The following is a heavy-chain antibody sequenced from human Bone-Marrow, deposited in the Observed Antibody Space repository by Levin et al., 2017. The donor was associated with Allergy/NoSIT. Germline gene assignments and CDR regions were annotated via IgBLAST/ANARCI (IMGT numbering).Heavy chain of an antibody. Sequence: QAGGSLRLSCAASGFTFSNFGAHWVRQAPGKGLEWVAVISYDGSNTYYADSVKGRFTISRDNSKNTLYLQMNSLRAEDTAVYYCAKGGVVATANVKGDYFDYWGQGTLVTVSS. J-gene: IGHJ4*02. CDR2: ISYDGSNT. CDR3: AKGGVVATANVKGDYFDY. CDR1: GFTFSNFG. V-gene: IGHV3-30*18. D-gene: IGHD2-21*02.